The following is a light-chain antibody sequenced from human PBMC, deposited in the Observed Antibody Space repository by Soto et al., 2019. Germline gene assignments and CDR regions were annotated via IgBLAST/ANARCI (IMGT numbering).Light chain of an antibody. CDR1: QSISSW. CDR3: QHYNSYPWT. CDR2: DAS. J-gene: IGKJ1*01. Sequence: DIQMTQSPSTLSASVGDRVTITCRASQSISSWLAWYQQKPGKAPKLLIYDASSLESGVPSRFSGSGSGTEFTLTISSLQPDDFATYYCQHYNSYPWTSGQGTKVEIK. V-gene: IGKV1-5*01.